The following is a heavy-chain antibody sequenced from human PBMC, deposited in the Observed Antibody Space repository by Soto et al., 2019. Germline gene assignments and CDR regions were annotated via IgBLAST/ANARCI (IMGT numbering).Heavy chain of an antibody. D-gene: IGHD2-2*01. CDR2: INTSGGST. CDR3: ARAGNRGDIVLVPAAIGMDV. CDR1: GLSVSDSY. V-gene: IGHV3-11*04. Sequence: GGSLRLSCAASGLSVSDSYMSWVRQAPGKGLEWVSTINTSGGSTYYADSVKGRFTISRDNAKNSLYLQMNSLRAEDTAVYYCARAGNRGDIVLVPAAIGMDVWGQGTTVTVSS. J-gene: IGHJ6*02.